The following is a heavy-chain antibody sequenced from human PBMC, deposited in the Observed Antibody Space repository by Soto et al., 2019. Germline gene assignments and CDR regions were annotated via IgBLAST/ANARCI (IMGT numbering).Heavy chain of an antibody. V-gene: IGHV3-30*18. J-gene: IGHJ4*02. CDR3: AKGLGYCTNGVCYIDY. CDR1: GFTFSSYG. CDR2: ISYDGSNK. D-gene: IGHD2-8*01. Sequence: GGSLRLSCAASGFTFSSYGMHWVRQAPGKGLEWVAVISYDGSNKYYADSVKGRFTISRDNSKNTLYLQMNSLRAEDTAVYYCAKGLGYCTNGVCYIDYWGQGTLVTVSS.